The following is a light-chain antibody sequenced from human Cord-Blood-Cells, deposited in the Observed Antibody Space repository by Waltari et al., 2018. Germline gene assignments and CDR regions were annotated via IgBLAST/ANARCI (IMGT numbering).Light chain of an antibody. CDR2: KAS. V-gene: IGKV1-5*03. J-gene: IGKJ4*01. CDR3: QQYNSYSPT. Sequence: DIQMTQSPSTLSASVGDRVTITCRASQSISSWLAWYQQKPGKAPKLLIYKASSVESGVPSRCSGSGSGTEFTLTISSLQPDDFATYYCQQYNSYSPTFGGGTKVEIK. CDR1: QSISSW.